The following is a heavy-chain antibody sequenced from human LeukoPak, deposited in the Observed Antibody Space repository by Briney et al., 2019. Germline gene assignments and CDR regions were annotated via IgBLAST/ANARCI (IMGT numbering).Heavy chain of an antibody. CDR3: ARKDGDY. CDR2: IYFTGTA. CDR1: GPPLSPFR. V-gene: IGHV4-4*07. J-gene: IGHJ4*02. Sequence: SETLSLTCTVSGPPLSPFRWTWFRQPAGQRLEWIGLIYFTGTATLNPSLRSRVAMSVDLAKNQLFLKLASMTAADTAMYYCARKDGDYWGQGTLVSVSS.